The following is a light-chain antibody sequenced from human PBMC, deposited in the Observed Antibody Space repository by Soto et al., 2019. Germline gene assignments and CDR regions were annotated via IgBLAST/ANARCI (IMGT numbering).Light chain of an antibody. Sequence: ELVLTQSPGTLSLSPGERATLSCRASQSVSSSYLAWYQQNRGQAPRLLIYGASSRAPGIPDRFGGSGSGTDFTLTISRLEPEDFAVYYCQQYGSSRWPFGQGTKVESK. CDR1: QSVSSSY. J-gene: IGKJ1*01. CDR3: QQYGSSRWP. CDR2: GAS. V-gene: IGKV3-20*01.